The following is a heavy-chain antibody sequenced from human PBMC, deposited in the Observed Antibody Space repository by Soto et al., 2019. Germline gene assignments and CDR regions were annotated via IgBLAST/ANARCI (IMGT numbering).Heavy chain of an antibody. CDR2: IRSKANSYAT. CDR1: GFTFSGSA. V-gene: IGHV3-73*01. CDR3: TSHLTPLAYYYYVMDV. Sequence: EVQLVESGGGLVQPGGSLKLSCAASGFTFSGSAMHWVRQASGKGLEWVGRIRSKANSYATAYAASVKGRFTISRDASKNTAYLQMNSLKTEDTAVYYCTSHLTPLAYYYYVMDVWGQGTTVTVSS. J-gene: IGHJ6*02.